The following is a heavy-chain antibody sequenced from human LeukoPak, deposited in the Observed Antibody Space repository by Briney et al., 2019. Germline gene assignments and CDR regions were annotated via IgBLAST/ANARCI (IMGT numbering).Heavy chain of an antibody. V-gene: IGHV3-23*01. CDR2: ISGSGGST. CDR3: AKANYGSVIHFDY. Sequence: GGSLRLSCAASGFTFSSYAMSWVRQAPGKGLEWVSVISGSGGSTYYADSVKGRFTISRDNSKNTPYLQMNSLRAEDTAVYYCAKANYGSVIHFDYWGQGTLVTVSS. D-gene: IGHD3-10*01. J-gene: IGHJ4*02. CDR1: GFTFSSYA.